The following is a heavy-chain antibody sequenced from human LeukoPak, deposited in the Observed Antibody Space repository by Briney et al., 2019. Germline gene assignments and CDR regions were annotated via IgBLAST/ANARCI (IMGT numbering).Heavy chain of an antibody. V-gene: IGHV3-7*01. D-gene: IGHD6-19*01. CDR2: IKQDGSEK. J-gene: IGHJ4*02. Sequence: GGSLRLSCAACGFTFSNSWMSWVRQAPGKGLEWVAKIKQDGSEKYYVDSVKGRFTISRDNAKNSLYLQMSSLRAEDTAVYYCASKQWLVSDFDYWGQGALVTVSS. CDR1: GFTFSNSW. CDR3: ASKQWLVSDFDY.